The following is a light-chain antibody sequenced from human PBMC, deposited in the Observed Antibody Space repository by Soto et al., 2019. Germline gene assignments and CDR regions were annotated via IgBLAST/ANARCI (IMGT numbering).Light chain of an antibody. J-gene: IGKJ5*01. CDR1: QRVGSNY. V-gene: IGKV3-20*01. Sequence: DIVLAHAPCTVSLSPVGRATLSCSASQRVGSNYLAWYQQKPGQPPRLLIHGASSRASGIPDRFSGSGSGTDFTLTISRLQPEDFATYYCLQYKTYPLTLGQGTRLEI. CDR2: GAS. CDR3: LQYKTYPLT.